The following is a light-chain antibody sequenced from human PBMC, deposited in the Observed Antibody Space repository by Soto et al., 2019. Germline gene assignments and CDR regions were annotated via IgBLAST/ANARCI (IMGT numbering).Light chain of an antibody. CDR2: KAS. CDR3: QQYKSQPFT. V-gene: IGKV1-5*03. J-gene: IGKJ2*01. Sequence: DIQMTQSPSTLSASVGDRITITCRASQSISGWLAWYQQRPGKAPKLLIYKASSLQSGGPSRFSGSGSGTEFTLIISSLQPDDFATYYCQQYKSQPFTFAQGTKVDIK. CDR1: QSISGW.